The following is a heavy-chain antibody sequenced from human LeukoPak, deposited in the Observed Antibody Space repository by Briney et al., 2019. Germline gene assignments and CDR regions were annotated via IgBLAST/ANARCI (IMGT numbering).Heavy chain of an antibody. D-gene: IGHD3-22*01. Sequence: PGGSLRLSCAASEFSLINAWMSWVRQAPGKGLEWVSYISSSSGTIYYADSVKGRITISRDNAKNSLYLQMNSLRDEDTAVYYCARADSSGYSGLLYWGQGTLVTVSS. CDR1: EFSLINAW. V-gene: IGHV3-48*02. J-gene: IGHJ4*02. CDR2: ISSSSGTI. CDR3: ARADSSGYSGLLY.